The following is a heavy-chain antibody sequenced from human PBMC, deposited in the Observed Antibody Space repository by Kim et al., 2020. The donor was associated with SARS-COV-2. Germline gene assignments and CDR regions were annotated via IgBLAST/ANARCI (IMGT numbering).Heavy chain of an antibody. CDR1: GGSISSSNYY. J-gene: IGHJ6*02. V-gene: IGHV4-39*01. Sequence: SETLSLTCSVSGGSISSSNYYWGWIRQPPGKGLEYIGSIYSGGNTFYNPSLKSPVTISVDTSKNQFSLRLTSVTAADTAAYYCARHSPPLIFSGIDVWGQGTTVTVSS. CDR3: ARHSPPLIFSGIDV. CDR2: IYSGGNT.